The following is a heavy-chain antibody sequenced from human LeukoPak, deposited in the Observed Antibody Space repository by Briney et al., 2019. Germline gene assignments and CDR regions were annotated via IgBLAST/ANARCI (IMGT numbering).Heavy chain of an antibody. CDR2: IYSGGST. V-gene: IGHV4-39*01. CDR3: ASLYRGSEYLHH. J-gene: IGHJ1*01. D-gene: IGHD3-16*02. Sequence: SETLSLNCIVSGGSISSSLYYWGWIRQPPGKGLEWIGNIYSGGSTFYNPSLKSRVTRSVDTSKNQFSLKLTSVTAAESAVYSCASLYRGSEYLHHWGQGTLVTVSS. CDR1: GGSISSSLYY.